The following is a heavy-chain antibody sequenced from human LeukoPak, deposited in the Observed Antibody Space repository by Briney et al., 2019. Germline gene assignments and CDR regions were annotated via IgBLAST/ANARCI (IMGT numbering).Heavy chain of an antibody. D-gene: IGHD2-2*01. Sequence: GESLKISCKGSGYSFTSYWIGWVRQMPGKGLEWMGIIYPGDSDTRYSPSFQGQVTISADKSISTAYLQWSSLKASDTAMYYCARHGPAAMTGDRPYYYYYMDVWGKGTTVTASS. J-gene: IGHJ6*03. CDR2: IYPGDSDT. CDR3: ARHGPAAMTGDRPYYYYYMDV. V-gene: IGHV5-51*01. CDR1: GYSFTSYW.